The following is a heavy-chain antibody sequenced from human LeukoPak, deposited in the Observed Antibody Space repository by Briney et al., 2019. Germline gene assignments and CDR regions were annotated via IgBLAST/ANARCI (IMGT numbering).Heavy chain of an antibody. CDR2: VNRDGSET. CDR1: GFTLSNHW. Sequence: GGSLRLSCAASGFTLSNHWMTWVRQVPGRGPEWVANVNRDGSETYYLDSVRGRFTISKDNAKNSLYLQMNSLRAEDTALYHCARNNGMDVWGQGTTVIVSS. V-gene: IGHV3-7*03. J-gene: IGHJ6*02. CDR3: ARNNGMDV.